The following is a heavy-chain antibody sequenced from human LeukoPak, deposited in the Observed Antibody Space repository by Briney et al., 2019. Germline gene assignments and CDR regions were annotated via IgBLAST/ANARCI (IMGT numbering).Heavy chain of an antibody. D-gene: IGHD3-10*01. J-gene: IGHJ4*02. CDR1: GFTFSSYS. V-gene: IGHV3-48*01. CDR3: ARDYNYGSGSYYGEVGWSFFDY. Sequence: GGSLRLSCAASGFTFSSYSMNWVRQAPGKGLEWVSYISSSSSTIYYADSVKGRFTISRDNAKNSLYLQMNSLRAEDTAVYYCARDYNYGSGSYYGEVGWSFFDYWGQGTLVTVSS. CDR2: ISSSSSTI.